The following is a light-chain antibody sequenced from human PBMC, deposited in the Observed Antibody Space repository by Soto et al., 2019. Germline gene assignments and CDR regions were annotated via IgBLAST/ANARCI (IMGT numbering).Light chain of an antibody. J-gene: IGLJ2*01. V-gene: IGLV1-44*01. CDR1: SSNIGSNI. CDR3: AAWDDSLNGVV. Sequence: QFVLTQPPSASGTPGQRVTISCSGSSSNIGSNIVNWYQQLPGTAPKLLIYSNNQRPSGVPDRFSGSKSGTSASLAISGLQSEDEANYYCAAWDDSLNGVVFGGGTKLTVL. CDR2: SNN.